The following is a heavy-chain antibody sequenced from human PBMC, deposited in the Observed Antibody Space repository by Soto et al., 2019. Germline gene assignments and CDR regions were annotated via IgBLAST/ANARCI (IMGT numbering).Heavy chain of an antibody. CDR1: GFTFSSYA. D-gene: IGHD6-6*01. V-gene: IGHV3-23*01. J-gene: IGHJ6*02. CDR2: ISGSGGST. CDR3: AKSIAAGYYYGMDV. Sequence: GGSLRLSCAASGFTFSSYAMSWVRQAPGKGLEWVSAISGSGGSTYYADSVKGRFTISRDNSKNTLYLQMNSLRAEDTAVYYCAKSIAAGYYYGMDVWGQGTTVTVSS.